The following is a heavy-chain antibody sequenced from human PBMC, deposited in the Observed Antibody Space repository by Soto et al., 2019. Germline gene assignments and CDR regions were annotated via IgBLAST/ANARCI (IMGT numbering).Heavy chain of an antibody. D-gene: IGHD2-8*01. J-gene: IGHJ4*02. V-gene: IGHV3-73*01. CDR1: GFTFSGSA. Sequence: EVQLVESGGGLVQPGGSLKLSCAASGFTFSGSAMHWVRQASGKGLEWVGRIRSKANSYATAYAASVKGRFTISRDDSKNTAYLQMNSLKTEDTAVYYCTSRRCTNGVCYTDYWGQGTLVTVSS. CDR3: TSRRCTNGVCYTDY. CDR2: IRSKANSYAT.